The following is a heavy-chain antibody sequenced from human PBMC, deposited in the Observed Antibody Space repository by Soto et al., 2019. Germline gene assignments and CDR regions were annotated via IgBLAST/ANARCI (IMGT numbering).Heavy chain of an antibody. CDR3: ARAQGPFSNYFDS. J-gene: IGHJ4*02. V-gene: IGHV3-21*01. Sequence: KAGGSLRLSCAASGFTFSSYAMYWIRQTPGKGLEWVSSIGYSGSHIYYADSVRGRFTISRDNARNSLYLQMNSLRAEDAAVYYCARAQGPFSNYFDSWGQGTQVTVSS. CDR2: IGYSGSHI. CDR1: GFTFSSYA.